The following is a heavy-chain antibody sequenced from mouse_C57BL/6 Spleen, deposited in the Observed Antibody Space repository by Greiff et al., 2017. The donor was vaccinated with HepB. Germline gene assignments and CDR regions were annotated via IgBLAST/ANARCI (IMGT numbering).Heavy chain of an antibody. J-gene: IGHJ4*01. V-gene: IGHV1-78*01. CDR1: GYTFTDHT. CDR3: ARGGYYGSSYDAMDY. CDR2: IYPRDGST. D-gene: IGHD1-1*01. Sequence: QVQLQQSDAELVKPGASVKISCKVSGYTFTDHTIHWMKQRPEQGLEWIGYIYPRDGSTKYNEKFKGKATLTADKSSSTAYMQLNSLTSEDSAVYFCARGGYYGSSYDAMDYWGQGTSVTVSS.